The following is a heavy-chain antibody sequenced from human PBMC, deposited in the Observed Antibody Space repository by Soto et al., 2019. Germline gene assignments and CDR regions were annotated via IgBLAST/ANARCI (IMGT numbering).Heavy chain of an antibody. D-gene: IGHD3-10*01. CDR2: ISGSGGST. CDR1: GFTFSSYA. J-gene: IGHJ4*02. CDR3: AKRYYYDSGNFDY. Sequence: PGGSLRLSCVASGFTFSSYAMSWVRQAPGKGLEWVSGISGSGGSTYYADSVKGRFTISRDNSKNTLYLQMNSLRAEDTAVYYCAKRYYYDSGNFDYWGQGTLVTVSS. V-gene: IGHV3-23*01.